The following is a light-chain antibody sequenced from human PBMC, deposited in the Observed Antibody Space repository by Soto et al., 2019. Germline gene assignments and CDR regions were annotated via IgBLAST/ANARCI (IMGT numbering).Light chain of an antibody. CDR1: QSVRSSY. CDR3: QHYGDSRT. J-gene: IGKJ1*01. CDR2: DTP. Sequence: EIVLTQSPGTLSMSPGERATLSCRASQSVRSSYLAWYQQKPGQAPRLLIYDTPSRATGIPDRFSGSGSGTDFTLTISRLEHDDFAVYYCQHYGDSRTFGQGTKVETK. V-gene: IGKV3-20*01.